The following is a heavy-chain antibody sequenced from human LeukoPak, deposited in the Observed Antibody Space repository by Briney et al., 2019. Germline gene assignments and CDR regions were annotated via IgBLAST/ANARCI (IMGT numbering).Heavy chain of an antibody. Sequence: SETLSLTCTVSGDSISRGYYWVWIRQPPGKGLEWIGYIHSSGNTYYNPSLQNRHIISRDTTEDPLSLTLTSVTAADTAVYFCASGYGSGWLDSWGQGTQVTVSS. CDR3: ASGYGSGWLDS. CDR1: GDSISRGYY. D-gene: IGHD3-22*01. CDR2: IHSSGNT. V-gene: IGHV4-31*03. J-gene: IGHJ5*01.